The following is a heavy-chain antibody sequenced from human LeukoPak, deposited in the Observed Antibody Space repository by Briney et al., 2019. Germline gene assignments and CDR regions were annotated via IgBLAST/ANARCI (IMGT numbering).Heavy chain of an antibody. CDR2: IYSGGST. V-gene: IGHV3-53*01. D-gene: IGHD3-10*01. Sequence: RRSLRLPCAASGFTVSSNYMSWVRQAPGKGLEWVSVIYSGGSTYYADSVKGRFTFARDNSKNTLYLQMNSLRAEDTAVYYCAKWKYGSDFGYFDYWGQGTLVTVSS. J-gene: IGHJ4*02. CDR1: GFTVSSNY. CDR3: AKWKYGSDFGYFDY.